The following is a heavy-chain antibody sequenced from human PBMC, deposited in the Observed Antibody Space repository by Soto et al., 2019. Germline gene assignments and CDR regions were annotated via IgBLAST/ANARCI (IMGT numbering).Heavy chain of an antibody. J-gene: IGHJ4*02. D-gene: IGHD1-1*01. CDR3: AKDRIGQLANFDY. CDR2: LDKSGGSA. V-gene: IGHV3-23*05. Sequence: LRLSCTASGFSFSSNDMSWVRQAPGKGLARVSTLDKSGGSAFYADSVNGRFTISRDNSRNTLYLQMHSLRAEDTAFYYCAKDRIGQLANFDYWGRGTLVTVSS. CDR1: GFSFSSND.